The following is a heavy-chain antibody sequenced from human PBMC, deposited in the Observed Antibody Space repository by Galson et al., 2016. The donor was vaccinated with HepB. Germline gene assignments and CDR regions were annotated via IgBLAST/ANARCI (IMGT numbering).Heavy chain of an antibody. CDR1: GGSFSGYY. V-gene: IGHV4-34*01. Sequence: LSLTCDVYGGSFSGYYWSWIRQPPGKGLEWIGEINHSGGTNYNPSLKSRVTLSIDTAKNQFSLNLNSVTAADTAIYYCARFRGGAEFDYWGQGTLVTVSS. CDR2: INHSGGT. J-gene: IGHJ4*02. CDR3: ARFRGGAEFDY. D-gene: IGHD3-16*01.